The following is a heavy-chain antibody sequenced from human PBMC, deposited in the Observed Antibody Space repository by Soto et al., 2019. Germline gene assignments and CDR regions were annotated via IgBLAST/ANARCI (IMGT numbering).Heavy chain of an antibody. D-gene: IGHD3-3*01. V-gene: IGHV1-18*01. CDR1: GYTFTSNG. Sequence: QVQLVQSGAEVKKPGASLKVSCKPSGYTFTSNGISWVRQAPGPGLEWMEWISAYNGNTNYAQKLQGRVTMTTDTSTSTSYMDLRSLRSDDTAVYYCARSTRFLEWQSSSTNIDYGGQRTLVTVSS. J-gene: IGHJ4*02. CDR3: ARSTRFLEWQSSSTNIDY. CDR2: ISAYNGNT.